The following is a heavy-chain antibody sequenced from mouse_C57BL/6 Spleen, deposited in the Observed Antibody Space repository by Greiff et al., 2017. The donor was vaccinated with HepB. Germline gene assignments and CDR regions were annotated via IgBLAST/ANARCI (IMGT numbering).Heavy chain of an antibody. CDR3: AREAGYDVGYFDV. Sequence: QVQLQQPGAELVKPGASVKLSCKASGYTFTSYWMHWVKQRPGQGLEWIGMIHPNSGSTNYNEKFKSKATLTVDKSSSTAYMQLSSLTSEDSAVYYCAREAGYDVGYFDVWGTGTTVTVSS. V-gene: IGHV1-64*01. D-gene: IGHD2-2*01. J-gene: IGHJ1*03. CDR1: GYTFTSYW. CDR2: IHPNSGST.